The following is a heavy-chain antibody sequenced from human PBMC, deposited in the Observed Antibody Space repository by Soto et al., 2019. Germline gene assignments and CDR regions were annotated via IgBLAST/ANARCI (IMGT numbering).Heavy chain of an antibody. D-gene: IGHD6-19*01. CDR3: ARLSSSGWPIDS. V-gene: IGHV4-31*03. CDR1: GGSISSGGYY. J-gene: IGHJ4*02. Sequence: SETLSLTCTVSGGSISSGGYYWNWIRQHPGKGLEWIGYTYYSENTYYNPSLNSRITISADMSKNQFSLKLSSVTAADTAVYYCARLSSSGWPIDSWGQGTLVTVSS. CDR2: TYYSENT.